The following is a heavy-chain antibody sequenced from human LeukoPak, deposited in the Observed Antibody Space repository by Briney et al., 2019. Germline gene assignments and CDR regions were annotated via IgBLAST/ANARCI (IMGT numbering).Heavy chain of an antibody. CDR3: LTIVETTIDAFDI. D-gene: IGHD1-26*01. V-gene: IGHV3-74*01. Sequence: PGGSLTLSCAASGFTFRKYWLHWVRQAPGKGLVWVSRINPDDESTSYADSVKGRFTISRDNAKSTLYLQMTSLRADDTAVYYCLTIVETTIDAFDIWGQGTMVTVSS. J-gene: IGHJ3*02. CDR2: INPDDEST. CDR1: GFTFRKYW.